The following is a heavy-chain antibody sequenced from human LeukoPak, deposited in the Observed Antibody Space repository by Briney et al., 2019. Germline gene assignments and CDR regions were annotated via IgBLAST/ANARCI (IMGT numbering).Heavy chain of an antibody. CDR1: GFTFSSYS. CDR2: ISSSSSYI. CDR3: ARDLYSYGFYAFDI. Sequence: GGSLRLSCAASGFTFSSYSMNWVRQAPGKGLEWVSSISSSSSYIYYADSVKGRFTISRDNAENSLYLQMNSLRAEDTAVYYCARDLYSYGFYAFDIWGQGTMVTVSS. V-gene: IGHV3-21*01. D-gene: IGHD5-18*01. J-gene: IGHJ3*02.